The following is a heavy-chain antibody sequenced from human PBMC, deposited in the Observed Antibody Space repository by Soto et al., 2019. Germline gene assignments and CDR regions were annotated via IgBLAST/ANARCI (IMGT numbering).Heavy chain of an antibody. CDR3: ARQVDYASSSC. J-gene: IGHJ4*02. CDR2: IYYSGST. Sequence: QLQLQESGPGLVKPSETLSLTCTVSGGSISSSSYYWGWIRQPPGKGLEWIGSIYYSGSTYYNPSLKSRVTISVDTSKNQFSLKLSSVTAADTAVYYWARQVDYASSSCWGQGTLVTVSS. V-gene: IGHV4-39*01. CDR1: GGSISSSSYY. D-gene: IGHD3-22*01.